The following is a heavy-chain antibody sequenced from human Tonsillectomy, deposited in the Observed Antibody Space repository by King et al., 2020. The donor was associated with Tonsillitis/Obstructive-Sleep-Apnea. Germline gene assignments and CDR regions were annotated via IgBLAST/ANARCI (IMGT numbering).Heavy chain of an antibody. CDR1: GYTFTRYY. CDR3: ARHDVVGRYIDS. Sequence: VQLVESGAEVMTPGASVNVSCKASGYTFTRYYIHWVRQARGQGLEWVGIINPRSGIATYAQKFQGRLTMTSDTSAGTIYLELSSLRSEDTAVYFCARHDVVGRYIDSWGQGTLVTVSS. D-gene: IGHD2-21*01. J-gene: IGHJ4*02. V-gene: IGHV1-46*01. CDR2: INPRSGIA.